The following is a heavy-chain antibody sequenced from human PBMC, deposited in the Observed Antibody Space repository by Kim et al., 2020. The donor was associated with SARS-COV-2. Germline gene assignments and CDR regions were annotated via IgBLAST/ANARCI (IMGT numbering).Heavy chain of an antibody. CDR1: GGTFGGYG. CDR3: ARPRPLYNFNPIYWYFDL. J-gene: IGHJ2*01. D-gene: IGHD1-20*01. V-gene: IGHV1-69*13. CDR2: VIPLSGAP. Sequence: SVKVSCKASGGTFGGYGINWVRQAPGQGLEWMGGVIPLSGAPDYPQKFQGRVTITADESTSTAYMELTNLRSEDTAVYYCARPRPLYNFNPIYWYFDLWGRGTLVTVSS.